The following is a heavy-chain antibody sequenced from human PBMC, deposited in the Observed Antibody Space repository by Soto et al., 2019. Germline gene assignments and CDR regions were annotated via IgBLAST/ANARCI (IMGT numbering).Heavy chain of an antibody. CDR2: IYYRGNT. D-gene: IGHD3-9*01. CDR1: GDSINSDKYY. CDR3: ARLEGLATISYYFDF. J-gene: IGHJ4*02. V-gene: IGHV4-39*01. Sequence: QLQESGPGLVKPSETLSLTCSVSGDSINSDKYYWGWIRQPPGRGLEWIGSIYYRGNTDYNPSLQPRVTISLDKSKRQFSLRLNSVTAADSAVYFCARLEGLATISYYFDFWGQGAQVTVSS.